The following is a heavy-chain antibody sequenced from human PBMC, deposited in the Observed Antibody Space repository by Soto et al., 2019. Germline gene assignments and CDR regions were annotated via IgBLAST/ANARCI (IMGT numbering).Heavy chain of an antibody. D-gene: IGHD2-2*01. CDR2: INHSGST. V-gene: IGHV4-34*01. J-gene: IGHJ6*02. CDR1: GGSFSGYY. CDR3: ARGSLVGVVVPAAMLRYYYGMDV. Sequence: SETLSLTCAVYGGSFSGYYWSLIRQPPGKGLEWIGEINHSGSTNYNPSLKSRVTISVDTSKNQFSLKLSSVTAADTAVYYCARGSLVGVVVPAAMLRYYYGMDVWGQGTTVTVSS.